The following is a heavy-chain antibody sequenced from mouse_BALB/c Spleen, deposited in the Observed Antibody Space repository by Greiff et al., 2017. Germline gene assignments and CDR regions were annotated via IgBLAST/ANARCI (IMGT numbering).Heavy chain of an antibody. D-gene: IGHD2-1*01. V-gene: IGHV5-17*02. J-gene: IGHJ2*01. CDR2: ISSGSSTL. CDR1: GFTFSSFG. CDR3: ARGYGAGNHFDY. Sequence: DVKLVESGGGLVQPGGSRKLSCAASGFTFSSFGMHWVRQAPEKGLEWVAYISSGSSTLYYADTVKGRFTISRDNPKNTLFLQMTSLRSEDTAMYYCARGYGAGNHFDYWGQGTTLTVSS.